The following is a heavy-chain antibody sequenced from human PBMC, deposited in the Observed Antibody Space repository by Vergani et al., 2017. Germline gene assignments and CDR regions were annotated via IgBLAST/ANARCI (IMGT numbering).Heavy chain of an antibody. CDR2: IKQDGVEK. J-gene: IGHJ4*02. Sequence: EVQLVESGGGLVQPGGSLRLSCAASGFTLSRYWMTWVRQAPGKGLQWVAYIKQDGVEKFYVDSVKGRFTISRDNAKNSLYLQMNTLTVEDTAVYYCAGGGAYVSDPFDYWGQGTLVTISS. V-gene: IGHV3-7*01. D-gene: IGHD3-16*01. CDR1: GFTLSRYW. CDR3: AGGGAYVSDPFDY.